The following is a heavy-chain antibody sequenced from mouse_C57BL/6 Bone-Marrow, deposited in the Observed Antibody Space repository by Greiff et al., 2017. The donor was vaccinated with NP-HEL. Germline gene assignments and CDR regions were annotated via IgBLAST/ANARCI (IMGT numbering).Heavy chain of an antibody. CDR2: IRSKSSNYAT. Sequence: EVHLVESGGGLVQPKGSLKLSCAASGFTFNTYAMHWVRQAPGKGLEWVARIRSKSSNYATYYADSVKDRFTISRDDSQSMLYLQMNNLKTEDTAMYYCVRGSSTIVTPYYYAMDYWGQGTSVTVSS. CDR1: GFTFNTYA. V-gene: IGHV10-3*01. CDR3: VRGSSTIVTPYYYAMDY. D-gene: IGHD2-12*01. J-gene: IGHJ4*01.